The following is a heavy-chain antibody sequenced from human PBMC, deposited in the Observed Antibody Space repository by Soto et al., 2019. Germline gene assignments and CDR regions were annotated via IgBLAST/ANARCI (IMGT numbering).Heavy chain of an antibody. V-gene: IGHV4-59*01. J-gene: IGHJ5*02. CDR1: GASIKSYY. CDR3: ARLGAFYQSLDP. CDR2: MYYSGTT. Sequence: SETLSLTCTVSGASIKSYYWSWMRQFPGKGLEWIGNMYYSGTTNYNPSLQSRVTLSVDTSKNQFSLKLTSVTAADTAVYYCARLGAFYQSLDPWGPGTLVTVSS. D-gene: IGHD2-2*01.